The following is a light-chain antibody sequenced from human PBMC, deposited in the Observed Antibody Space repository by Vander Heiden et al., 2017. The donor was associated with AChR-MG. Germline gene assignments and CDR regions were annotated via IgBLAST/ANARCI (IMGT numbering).Light chain of an antibody. CDR1: QSVSSN. Sequence: IVMTPSPATLSVSPGERATLSCRASQSVSSNLAWYQHKPGQAPRLLIYGASTRATGIPARFSGSGSGTEFTLTISSLQSEDFAVYYCQQYKSWPPITFGQGTRLDIK. J-gene: IGKJ5*01. V-gene: IGKV3-15*01. CDR3: QQYKSWPPIT. CDR2: GAS.